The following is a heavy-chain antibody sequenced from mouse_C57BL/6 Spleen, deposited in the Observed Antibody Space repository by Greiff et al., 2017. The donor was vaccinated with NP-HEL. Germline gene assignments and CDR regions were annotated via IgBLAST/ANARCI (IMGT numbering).Heavy chain of an antibody. D-gene: IGHD6-1*01. Sequence: VQLKESGGGLVKPGGSLKLSCAASGFTFSDYGMHWVRQAPEKGLEWVAYISSGSSTIYYADTVKGRFTISRDNAKNTLFLQMTSLRSDDTAMYYCARQICGPPGFWGQGTLVTVSA. V-gene: IGHV5-17*01. J-gene: IGHJ3*01. CDR2: ISSGSSTI. CDR3: ARQICGPPGF. CDR1: GFTFSDYG.